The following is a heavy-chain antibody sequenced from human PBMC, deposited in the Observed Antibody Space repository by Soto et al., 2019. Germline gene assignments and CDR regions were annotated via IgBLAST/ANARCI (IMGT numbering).Heavy chain of an antibody. CDR1: VFTFISYS. J-gene: IGHJ6*02. Sequence: GWSLRLSCASSVFTFISYSMNWVRQAPGKGLEWVSSISSSSSYIYYADSVKGRFTISRDNAKNSLYLQMNSLRAEDTAVYYCARDGATMVRGVKNYYYYGMDVWGQGTTVTVSS. D-gene: IGHD3-10*01. CDR3: ARDGATMVRGVKNYYYYGMDV. V-gene: IGHV3-21*01. CDR2: ISSSSSYI.